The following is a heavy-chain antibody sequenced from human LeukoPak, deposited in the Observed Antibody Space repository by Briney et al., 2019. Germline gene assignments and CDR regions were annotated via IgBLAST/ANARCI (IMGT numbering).Heavy chain of an antibody. J-gene: IGHJ5*01. CDR1: GFTFDDYA. CDR2: ISWNSGSI. V-gene: IGHV3-9*01. Sequence: AGGSLRLSRAASGFTFDDYAMHWVRQAPGKGLEWVSGISWNSGSIGYADSVKGRFTISRDNTKNTLYLQMNSLRAEDTAVYYCAKDRHAPGRYCSSTSCFPFDSWGQGTLVTVSS. CDR3: AKDRHAPGRYCSSTSCFPFDS. D-gene: IGHD2-2*01.